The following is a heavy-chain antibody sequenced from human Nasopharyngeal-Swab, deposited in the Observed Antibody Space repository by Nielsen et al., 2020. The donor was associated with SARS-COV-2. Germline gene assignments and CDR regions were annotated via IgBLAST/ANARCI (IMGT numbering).Heavy chain of an antibody. CDR3: ATRYH. CDR2: INTNTGNP. V-gene: IGHV7-4-1*02. CDR1: VYNFNTYT. Sequence: ASVKVSCKASVYNFNTYTMTWVRQAPGQGPEWMGWINTNTGNPTYTQGFTGRFVFSLDTSVNTAYLQISSLKPEDTAVYYCATRYHWGQGTLVTVSS. J-gene: IGHJ4*02. D-gene: IGHD3-16*02.